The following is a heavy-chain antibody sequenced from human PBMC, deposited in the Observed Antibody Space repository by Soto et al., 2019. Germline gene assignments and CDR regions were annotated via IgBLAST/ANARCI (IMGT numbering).Heavy chain of an antibody. CDR3: ARGGRDDSSGYYYYYFDY. J-gene: IGHJ4*02. D-gene: IGHD3-22*01. Sequence: PSETLSLTCAVYGGSISSYYWSWIRQPPGKGLEWIGYIYYSGSTNYNPSLKSRVTISVDTSKNQFSLKLSSVTAADTAVYYCARGGRDDSSGYYYYYFDYWGQGTLVTVSS. V-gene: IGHV4-59*01. CDR1: GGSISSYY. CDR2: IYYSGST.